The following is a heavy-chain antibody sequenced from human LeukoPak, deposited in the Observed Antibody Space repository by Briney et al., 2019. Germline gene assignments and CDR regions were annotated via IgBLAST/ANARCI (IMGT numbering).Heavy chain of an antibody. D-gene: IGHD6-6*01. CDR1: GVSVSSGSYY. CDR3: ARDDASSSFFDY. V-gene: IGHV4-61*01. Sequence: EPSETLSLTCTVSGVSVSSGSYYWSWIRQPPGKGLEWIGYIYYSGSTNYNPSLKSRVTISVDTSKSQFSLKLSSVTAAETAVYYCARDDASSSFFDYWGQGTLVTVSS. J-gene: IGHJ4*02. CDR2: IYYSGST.